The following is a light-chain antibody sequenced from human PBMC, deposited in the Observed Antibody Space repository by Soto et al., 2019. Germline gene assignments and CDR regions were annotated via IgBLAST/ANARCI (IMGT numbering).Light chain of an antibody. V-gene: IGKV1-6*01. J-gene: IGKJ1*01. Sequence: AIQMTQSPSSLSASVGDRVTITCRASQASGAALGWYQQRPGIAPKLLIYAASSLQSGVPSRFSASGSGTDFTLTISSLRPEDFATYYCLQDYNYLWTFGQGTKVDIK. CDR3: LQDYNYLWT. CDR1: QASGAA. CDR2: AAS.